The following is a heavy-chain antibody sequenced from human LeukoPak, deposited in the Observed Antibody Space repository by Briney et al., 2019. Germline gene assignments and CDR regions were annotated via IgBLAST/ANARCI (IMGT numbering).Heavy chain of an antibody. CDR3: AXDQAAGSYFDY. D-gene: IGHD6-13*01. J-gene: IGHJ4*02. CDR1: GFTFSSYS. V-gene: IGHV3-21*01. Sequence: PGGSLRLSCAASGFTFSSYSMNWVRQAPGKGLEWVSSISSSSSYIYYADSVKGRFTISRDNAKNSLYLQMNSLRAEDTAVYYCAXDQAAGSYFDYWGQGTLVTVSS. CDR2: ISSSSSYI.